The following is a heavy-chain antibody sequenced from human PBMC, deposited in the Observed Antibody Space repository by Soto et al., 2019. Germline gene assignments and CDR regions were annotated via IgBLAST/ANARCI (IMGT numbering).Heavy chain of an antibody. Sequence: QVQLVQSGTEVKEPGSSVKVSCKASGGSLSTNPISWVRQAPGQGLEWMGGTGSGTGPGNDAQKFQGRLTVTADKTTSTVNMELTTLSSEDTAVYYCARRHSGGFFRCFDSWGQGTLVTVSS. CDR1: GGSLSTNP. D-gene: IGHD2-15*01. J-gene: IGHJ5*01. CDR2: TGSGTGPG. CDR3: ARRHSGGFFRCFDS. V-gene: IGHV1-69*06.